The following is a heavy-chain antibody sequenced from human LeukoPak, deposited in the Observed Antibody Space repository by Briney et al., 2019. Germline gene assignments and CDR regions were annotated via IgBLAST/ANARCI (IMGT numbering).Heavy chain of an antibody. V-gene: IGHV3-48*03. J-gene: IGHJ6*02. D-gene: IGHD5-18*01. CDR1: GFTFSNYE. CDR3: ASEIQLYYNGMDV. CDR2: ISSSGSTI. Sequence: GGSLRLSCAASGFTFSNYEMNWVRQAPGKGLEWVSYISSSGSTIYYADSVKGRFTISRDNAKNSLYLQMNSLRAEDTAVYYCASEIQLYYNGMDVWGQGTPVTVSS.